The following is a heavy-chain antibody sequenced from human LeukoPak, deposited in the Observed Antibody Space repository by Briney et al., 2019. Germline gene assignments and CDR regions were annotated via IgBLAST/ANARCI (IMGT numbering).Heavy chain of an antibody. CDR1: GYTFTSYD. Sequence: ASVKVSCKASGYTFTSYDINWVRQATGQGLEWMGWMNPNSGNTGYAQKFQGRVTMTRNTSISTAYMELSSLRSEDTAVYYCARPSSSRASGVFDPWGQGTLVIVSS. CDR2: MNPNSGNT. CDR3: ARPSSSRASGVFDP. D-gene: IGHD3-10*01. J-gene: IGHJ5*02. V-gene: IGHV1-8*01.